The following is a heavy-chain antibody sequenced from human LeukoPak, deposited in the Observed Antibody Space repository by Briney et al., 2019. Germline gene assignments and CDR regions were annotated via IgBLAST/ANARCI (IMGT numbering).Heavy chain of an antibody. CDR3: ARGCGGGPGCYILDY. D-gene: IGHD2-15*01. V-gene: IGHV3-33*08. CDR2: IWSDGSNE. J-gene: IGHJ4*02. Sequence: PGGSLRLSCAVSGLTFSSSWMDWVRQAPGKGLEWVAIIWSDGSNEVYIESVKGRFTISRDNSKNTLYLHMNSLRGEDTAMYFCARGCGGGPGCYILDYWGQGTLVTVSS. CDR1: GLTFSSSW.